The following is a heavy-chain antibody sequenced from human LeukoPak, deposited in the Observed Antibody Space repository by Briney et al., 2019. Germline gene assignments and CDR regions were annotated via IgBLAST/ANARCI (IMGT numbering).Heavy chain of an antibody. CDR3: ARVAAAGIGYYYGMDV. V-gene: IGHV4-34*01. J-gene: IGHJ6*02. Sequence: SETLSLTCAVYGGSFSGYYWSWIRQPPGKGLEWIGEINHSGSTNYNPSLKSRVTISVDTSKNQFSLKLSSVTAADTAEYYCARVAAAGIGYYYGMDVWGQGTTVTVSS. CDR2: INHSGST. CDR1: GGSFSGYY. D-gene: IGHD6-13*01.